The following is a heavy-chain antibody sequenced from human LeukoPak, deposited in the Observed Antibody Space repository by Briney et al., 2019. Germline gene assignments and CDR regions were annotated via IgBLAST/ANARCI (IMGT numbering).Heavy chain of an antibody. Sequence: PSETLSLTCIVSGGSISFISSNNYHWGWIRQPPGKGLEWIGSIYYSGSTYYNPSLKSRVTISVDTSKNQFSLKLSSVTAADTALYYCAREMGVVTAHGIDVWGQGTTVTVSS. CDR3: AREMGVVTAHGIDV. CDR1: GGSISFISSNNYH. V-gene: IGHV4-39*02. D-gene: IGHD4-23*01. CDR2: IYYSGST. J-gene: IGHJ6*02.